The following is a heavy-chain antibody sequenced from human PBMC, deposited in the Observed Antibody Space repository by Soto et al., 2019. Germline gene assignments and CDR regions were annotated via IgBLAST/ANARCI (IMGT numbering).Heavy chain of an antibody. J-gene: IGHJ4*02. CDR2: ISWNSGSI. CDR3: AKVRQEYCSGGSCYPLYFDY. CDR1: GFTFDNYA. V-gene: IGHV3-9*01. D-gene: IGHD2-15*01. Sequence: EVQLVESGGCLVQPGRSLRLSCAASGFTFDNYAMHWVRQAQGKGLEWVSGISWNSGSIGYADSVKGRFTISRDNAKYSPYLQRNSLRAEDTALYYCAKVRQEYCSGGSCYPLYFDYWGQGTLVTVSS.